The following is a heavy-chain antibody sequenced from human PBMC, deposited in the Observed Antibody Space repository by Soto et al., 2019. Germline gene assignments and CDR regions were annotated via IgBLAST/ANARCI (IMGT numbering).Heavy chain of an antibody. Sequence: ASVKVSCKASGYTFNNYYIHWVRQAPGQGLEWIGWINPFTGDTKSAQKFQGRLTLTRDTSITTAYMELSSLRSDDTAIYYCASLQTSGWYGVHWGQGTLVTVSS. CDR3: ASLQTSGWYGVH. J-gene: IGHJ4*02. CDR2: INPFTGDT. CDR1: GYTFNNYY. D-gene: IGHD6-19*01. V-gene: IGHV1-2*02.